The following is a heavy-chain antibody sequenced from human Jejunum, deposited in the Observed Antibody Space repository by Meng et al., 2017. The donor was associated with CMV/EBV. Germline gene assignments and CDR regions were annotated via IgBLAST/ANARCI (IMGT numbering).Heavy chain of an antibody. Sequence: SGLPLRNYAMSWVRQAPGKGLEWVSAISSSGDNTWYADSVKGRFTISRDNSKNSLYLQMNSLRVGDTAIYYCATCRGFLGPLGNWGQGTLVTVSS. J-gene: IGHJ4*02. CDR1: GLPLRNYA. CDR2: ISSSGDNT. D-gene: IGHD3-3*01. CDR3: ATCRGFLGPLGN. V-gene: IGHV3-23*01.